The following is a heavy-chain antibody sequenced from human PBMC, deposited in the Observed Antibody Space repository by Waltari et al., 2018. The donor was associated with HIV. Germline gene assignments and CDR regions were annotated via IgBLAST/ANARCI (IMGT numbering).Heavy chain of an antibody. V-gene: IGHV3-15*01. D-gene: IGHD3-10*01. CDR2: IKTKAEGETV. J-gene: IGHJ4*01. Sequence: EVQVVESGGGLVKPGGSLRLTCGAYGFTFINAWMSWARQDPGKGLEWVGRIKTKAEGETVEYATPVKGRFTISRDDSKNTLYLQMNSLTTEDTAVYYCTTWQVGSYWGHGTLVTVSS. CDR1: GFTFINAW. CDR3: TTWQVGSY.